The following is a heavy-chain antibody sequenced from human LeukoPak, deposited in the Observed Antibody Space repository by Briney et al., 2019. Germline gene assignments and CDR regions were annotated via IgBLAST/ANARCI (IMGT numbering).Heavy chain of an antibody. CDR3: ARGEVLLWFGEVH. Sequence: GGSLRLSCAASGFTFSSYSMNWVRQAPGKGLEWVSSISSSSSYIYYADSVKGRFTISRDNAKNSLYLQMNSLRAEDTAVYYCARGEVLLWFGEVHWGQGTLVTVSS. CDR2: ISSSSSYI. CDR1: GFTFSSYS. J-gene: IGHJ4*02. D-gene: IGHD3-10*01. V-gene: IGHV3-21*01.